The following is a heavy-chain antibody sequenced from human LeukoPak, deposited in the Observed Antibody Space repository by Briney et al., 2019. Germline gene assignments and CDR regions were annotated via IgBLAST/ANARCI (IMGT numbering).Heavy chain of an antibody. Sequence: SQTLSLTCAISGDSFSSNSAAWNWIRQSPSRGLEWLGRTYYRYKWYNDYAVSVKSRITINPDTSKNQFSLQLNSVTPEDTAVYYCARDSLGSSWYLSWFDPWGQGTLVTVSS. D-gene: IGHD6-13*01. J-gene: IGHJ5*02. CDR2: TYYRYKWYN. CDR1: GDSFSSNSAA. V-gene: IGHV6-1*01. CDR3: ARDSLGSSWYLSWFDP.